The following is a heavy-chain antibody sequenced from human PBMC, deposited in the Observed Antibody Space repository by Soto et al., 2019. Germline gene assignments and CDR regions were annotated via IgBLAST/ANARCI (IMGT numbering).Heavy chain of an antibody. V-gene: IGHV6-1*01. Sequence: SQTLSLTCAISGYSVSSNSAAWNWVRQSPSRGLEWLGRTYYRSKWKTDYAVSVRGRITINPDTSKNQFSLQLNSVTPGDTAVYYCARGDVIDIWGRGTMVTVSS. CDR3: ARGDVIDI. CDR2: TYYRSKWKT. J-gene: IGHJ3*02. CDR1: GYSVSSNSAA.